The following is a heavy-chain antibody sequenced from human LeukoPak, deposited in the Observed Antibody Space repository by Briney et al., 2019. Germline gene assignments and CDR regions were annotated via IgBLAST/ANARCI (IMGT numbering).Heavy chain of an antibody. CDR1: GGTFSSYA. V-gene: IGHV1-69*01. Sequence: SVKVSCKASGGTFSSYAISWVRQAPGQGLEWMGGIIPIFGTANYAQKFQGRVTITADESTSTAYMELRSLRSDDTAVYYCARAPGNLGIYHYGVDVWGQGTTVTVSS. CDR2: IIPIFGTA. D-gene: IGHD7-27*01. CDR3: ARAPGNLGIYHYGVDV. J-gene: IGHJ6*02.